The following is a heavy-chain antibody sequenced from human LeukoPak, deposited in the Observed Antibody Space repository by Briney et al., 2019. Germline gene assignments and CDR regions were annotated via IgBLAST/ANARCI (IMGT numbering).Heavy chain of an antibody. CDR2: IYYSGST. CDR3: ARAQEDPYFDY. CDR1: GGSISSYY. J-gene: IGHJ4*02. Sequence: SETLSLTCTVSGGSISSYYWSCIRQPPGKGLEWIGYIYYSGSTNYNPSLKSRVTISVDTSKNQFSLKLSSVTAADTAVYYCARAQEDPYFDYWGQGTLVTVSS. V-gene: IGHV4-59*01.